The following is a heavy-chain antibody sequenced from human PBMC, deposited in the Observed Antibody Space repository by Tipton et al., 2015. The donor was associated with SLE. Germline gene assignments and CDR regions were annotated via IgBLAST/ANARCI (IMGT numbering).Heavy chain of an antibody. Sequence: LRLSCKVFAGSFTGYYWSWVRQSPTKGLEWIGEIDHIGSTNYNPALKSRVTISEDTSKNQFSLKLTSVTAADTAIYYCVRGHPHIVVLIGGGWFDPWGQGTLVTVSS. D-gene: IGHD2-21*01. V-gene: IGHV4-34*01. CDR1: AGSFTGYY. J-gene: IGHJ5*02. CDR3: VRGHPHIVVLIGGGWFDP. CDR2: IDHIGST.